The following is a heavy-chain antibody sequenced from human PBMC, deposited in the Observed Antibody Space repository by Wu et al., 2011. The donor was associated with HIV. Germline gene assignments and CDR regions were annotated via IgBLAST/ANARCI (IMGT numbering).Heavy chain of an antibody. CDR1: GYTFISSY. CDR3: ARDLVRIAASGTDY. D-gene: IGHD6-13*01. J-gene: IGHJ4*02. CDR2: ISPSGHST. Sequence: QVQLVQSGGEVEKPGASVKISCRASGYTFISSYVHWVRQAPGQGLEWMGIISPSGHSTIYAQRFQGRVTVTRDTSTSTVYMELSSLTSEDTAVYYCARDLVRIAASGTDYWGQGTLVTVSS. V-gene: IGHV1-46*01.